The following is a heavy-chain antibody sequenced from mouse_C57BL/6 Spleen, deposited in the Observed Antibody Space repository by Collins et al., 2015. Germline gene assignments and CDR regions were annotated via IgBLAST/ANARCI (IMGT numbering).Heavy chain of an antibody. CDR1: GYTFTDYS. V-gene: IGHV9-2-1*01. CDR3: ARRYDNYPYTMDY. Sequence: QIQLVQSGPELKKPGETVKISCKASGYTFTDYSMHWVKQAPGKGLKWMGWINTETGEPTYADDFKGRFAFSLETSASTAYLQINNLKNEDTATYFCARRYDNYPYTMDYWGQGTSVTVSS. D-gene: IGHD2-1*01. CDR2: INTETGEP. J-gene: IGHJ4*01.